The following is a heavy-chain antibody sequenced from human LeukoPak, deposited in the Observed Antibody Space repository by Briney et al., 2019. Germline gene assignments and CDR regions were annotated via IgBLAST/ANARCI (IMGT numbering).Heavy chain of an antibody. D-gene: IGHD1-26*01. CDR3: TIDEWELPGY. J-gene: IGHJ4*02. CDR2: INPKSGAT. CDR1: VYSFTDYY. V-gene: IGHV1-2*02. Sequence: ASVKVSRKTSVYSFTDYYIHWVRQSPGQGLEWMGWINPKSGATDSAQKFQGRITLTRNTSITTAHMEMNRLTADDTVVYFCTIDEWELPGYWGQGTRVTVAT.